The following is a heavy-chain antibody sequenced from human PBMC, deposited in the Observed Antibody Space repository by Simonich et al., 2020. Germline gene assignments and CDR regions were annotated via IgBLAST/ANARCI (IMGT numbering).Heavy chain of an antibody. J-gene: IGHJ6*03. CDR3: ARGALTGDYYYMDV. V-gene: IGHV1-2*02. CDR2: INPNSGGT. CDR1: GYTFTGCY. Sequence: QVQLVQSGAEVKKPGASVKVSCKASGYTFTGCYMHWVRQAPGQGLEGMGGINPNSGGTNYAQKFQGRVTMTRDTSISTAYMELSRLRSDDTAVYYCARGALTGDYYYMDVWGKGTTVTVSS. D-gene: IGHD7-27*01.